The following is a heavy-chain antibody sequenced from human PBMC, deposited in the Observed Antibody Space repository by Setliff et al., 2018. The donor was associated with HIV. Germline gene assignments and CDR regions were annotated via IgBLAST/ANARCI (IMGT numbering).Heavy chain of an antibody. CDR3: ARDDYGDYYYYYMDV. V-gene: IGHV1-69*10. CDR2: ITPFVGIT. Sequence: SVKVSCKASGGTFSDFRITWVRQAPGQGLEWMGEITPFVGITNYARKFQGRVTITRDTSASTAYMELSSLRSEDTAVYYCARDDYGDYYYYYMDVWGKGTTVTVSS. CDR1: GGTFSDFR. J-gene: IGHJ6*03. D-gene: IGHD4-17*01.